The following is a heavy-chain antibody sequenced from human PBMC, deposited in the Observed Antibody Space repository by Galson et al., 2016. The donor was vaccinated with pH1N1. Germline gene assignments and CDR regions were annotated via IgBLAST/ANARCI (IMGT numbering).Heavy chain of an antibody. CDR3: AREGLWPGVDAFDI. V-gene: IGHV3-48*04. CDR1: GFTFSRYW. Sequence: SLRLSCAASGFTFSRYWMSWVRQAPGKGLEWVSYISLSSSSIIHYADSVKGRFIISRDSAKNSLYLQMNSLRAEDTALYYCAREGLWPGVDAFDIWGQGTMVTVSS. D-gene: IGHD4/OR15-4a*01. CDR2: ISLSSSSII. J-gene: IGHJ3*02.